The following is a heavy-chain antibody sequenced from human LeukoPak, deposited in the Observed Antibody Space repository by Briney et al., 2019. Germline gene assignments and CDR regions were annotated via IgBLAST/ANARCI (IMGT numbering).Heavy chain of an antibody. J-gene: IGHJ4*02. CDR2: INPSGGST. Sequence: ASVKVSCKASGYTFISYHMHWVRQAPGQGLEWMGIINPSGGSTTYAQKFQGRVTMTRDTSTSTVYMELSSLRSGDTAVYYCARVNVGGRLDYWGQGTLVTVSS. CDR3: ARVNVGGRLDY. CDR1: GYTFISYH. D-gene: IGHD2-15*01. V-gene: IGHV1-46*01.